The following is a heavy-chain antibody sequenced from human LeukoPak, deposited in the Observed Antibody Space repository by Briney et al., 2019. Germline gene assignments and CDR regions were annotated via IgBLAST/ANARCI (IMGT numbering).Heavy chain of an antibody. J-gene: IGHJ3*02. Sequence: SETLSLTCTVSGGSISSSSYYWGWIRQPPGKGLEWIGSIYYSGSTYYNPSLKSRVTISVDTSKNQFSLKLSSVTAADTAVYYCARQRTFRSGASDIWGQGTMVTVSS. V-gene: IGHV4-39*01. CDR3: ARQRTFRSGASDI. CDR1: GGSISSSSYY. CDR2: IYYSGST.